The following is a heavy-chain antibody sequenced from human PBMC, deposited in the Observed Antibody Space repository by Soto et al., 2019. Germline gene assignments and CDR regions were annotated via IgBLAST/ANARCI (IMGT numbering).Heavy chain of an antibody. V-gene: IGHV3-7*01. CDR2: IKQDGSEK. Sequence: GSLRLSCAASGFTFSSYWMSWVRQAPGKGLEWVANIKQDGSEKYYVDSVKGRFTISRDNAKNSLYLQMNSLRAEDTAVYYCARCAYCGGDCATEYFQHWGQGTLVTVSS. J-gene: IGHJ1*01. CDR3: ARCAYCGGDCATEYFQH. CDR1: GFTFSSYW. D-gene: IGHD2-21*01.